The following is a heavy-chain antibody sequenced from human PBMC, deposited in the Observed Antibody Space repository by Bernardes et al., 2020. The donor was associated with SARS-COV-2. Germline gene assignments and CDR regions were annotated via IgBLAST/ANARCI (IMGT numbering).Heavy chain of an antibody. CDR1: GFIFTTYS. Sequence: GGSLRLSCVGSGFIFTTYSMSWVRQAPGKGLEWLLFISSGGDTIHDADSVRGRFTVSRDDAKNSVYLQMNSLRAEDTAVYYCARGWRENSFDYWGQVALVTVSS. V-gene: IGHV3-48*01. J-gene: IGHJ4*02. CDR2: ISSGGDTI. CDR3: ARGWRENSFDY. D-gene: IGHD2-15*01.